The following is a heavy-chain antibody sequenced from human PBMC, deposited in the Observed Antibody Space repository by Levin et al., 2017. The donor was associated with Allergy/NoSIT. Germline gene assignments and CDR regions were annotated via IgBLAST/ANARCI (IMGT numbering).Heavy chain of an antibody. CDR1: GGPISGYY. D-gene: IGHD3-10*01. J-gene: IGHJ4*01. CDR3: ARRGSGSFVDF. V-gene: IGHV4-59*08. CDR2: IYYSGGT. Sequence: SETLSLTCTVSGGPISGYYWSWVRQPPGKGLEWIAFIYYSGGTSYNPSLKSRLSTSVDMAKSQFSLNLRSVTAADTAVYYCARRGSGSFVDFWGQGTLVTVSS.